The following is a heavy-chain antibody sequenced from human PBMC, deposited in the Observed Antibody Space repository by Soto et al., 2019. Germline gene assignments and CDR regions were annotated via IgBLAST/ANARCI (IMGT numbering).Heavy chain of an antibody. V-gene: IGHV3-74*01. CDR2: IKSAGSST. J-gene: IGHJ6*03. Sequence: EVQLVESGGGLVQPGGSLRLSCAASGFAFSNNWLHWVRQAPGKWLEWVSRIKSAGSSTNYADSVKGRFTISRDNAKNTLYLQMSGLGADDTAIYYCASYYYYYDMDVWGKGTTVTVSS. CDR1: GFAFSNNW. CDR3: ASYYYYYDMDV.